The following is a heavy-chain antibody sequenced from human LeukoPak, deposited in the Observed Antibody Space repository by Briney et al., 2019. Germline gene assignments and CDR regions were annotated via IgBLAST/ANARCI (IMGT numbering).Heavy chain of an antibody. V-gene: IGHV4-38-2*02. CDR2: IYLSGST. CDR1: GYSISSDYF. J-gene: IGHJ6*03. D-gene: IGHD6-13*01. CDR3: ARARGVYPYYYIDV. Sequence: PSETLSLTCTVSGYSISSDYFWGWIRQPPGKGLGWIGSIYLSGSTYYSPSLKSRVTISVDTSQNHFSLKVDSVTAPDTAVYYCARARGVYPYYYIDVWGKGTTVTVSS.